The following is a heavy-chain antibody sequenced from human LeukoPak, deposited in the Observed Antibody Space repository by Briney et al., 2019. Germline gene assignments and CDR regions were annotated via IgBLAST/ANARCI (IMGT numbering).Heavy chain of an antibody. CDR1: GFTVSSNY. CDR2: IYSGGST. D-gene: IGHD4-17*01. J-gene: IGHJ5*01. V-gene: IGHV3-53*05. CDR3: ASLRQRSWFDR. Sequence: GGSLRLSCEASGFTVSSNYMSWVRQAPGKGLEWVSVIYSGGSTYYADSVKGRFTISRDNSKNTLYLQMNSLRAEDTAVYYCASLRQRSWFDRWGQGTLVTVSS.